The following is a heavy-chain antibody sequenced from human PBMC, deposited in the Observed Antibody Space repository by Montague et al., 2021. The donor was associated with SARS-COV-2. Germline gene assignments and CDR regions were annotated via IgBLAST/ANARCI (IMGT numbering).Heavy chain of an antibody. CDR3: ARQGSDYCSSTSCYGVDHPFDI. D-gene: IGHD2-2*01. V-gene: IGHV4-59*01. CDR2: ISYIGST. CDR1: GGTISSYY. Sequence: SETLSLTCTVSGGTISSYYYSWIRQPPGKALEWIGYISYIGSTNYNPFLKSRVTVSIDTSKNQFSLKLSSVTAADSAVYYCARQGSDYCSSTSCYGVDHPFDIWGQGTMVTVSS. J-gene: IGHJ3*02.